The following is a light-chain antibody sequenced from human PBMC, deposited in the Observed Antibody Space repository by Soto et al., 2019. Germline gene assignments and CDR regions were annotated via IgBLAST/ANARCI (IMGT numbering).Light chain of an antibody. V-gene: IGLV1-47*01. CDR1: SSNIGSNY. CDR3: AAWDDSLSGRWV. CDR2: RND. J-gene: IGLJ3*02. Sequence: QSVLTQPPSASGTPGQRVTISCSGSSSNIGSNYVYWYQQLPGTAPQLLIYRNDQRPSGVPDRFSGSKSGTSASLAISGLRSEDEADYYCAAWDDSLSGRWVFGGGTKLTVL.